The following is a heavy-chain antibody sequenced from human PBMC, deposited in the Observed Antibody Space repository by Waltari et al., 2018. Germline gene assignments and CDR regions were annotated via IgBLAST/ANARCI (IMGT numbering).Heavy chain of an antibody. CDR2: LNPSTGGT. V-gene: IGHV1-2*05. CDR3: ARESARWKGYSDYDWGY. Sequence: QVLLVQSGAEVKKSGASVNVSCKASGYTFTNFFLHWLRQAPGQGLEWLGRLNPSTGGTDYAQRFQGRLTLTRDTSINTAFLELNTVTSGDTGVYYCARESARWKGYSDYDWGYWGQGTLVTVSS. D-gene: IGHD5-12*01. CDR1: GYTFTNFF. J-gene: IGHJ4*02.